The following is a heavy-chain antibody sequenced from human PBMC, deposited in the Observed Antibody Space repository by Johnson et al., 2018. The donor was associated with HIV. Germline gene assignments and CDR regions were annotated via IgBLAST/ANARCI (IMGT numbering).Heavy chain of an antibody. J-gene: IGHJ3*02. V-gene: IGHV3-30*04. CDR1: GFTFSSYA. CDR3: ARAVGAGGI. CDR2: ISYDGSEK. Sequence: QVQLVESGGGVVQPGRSLRLSCAASGFTFSSYAMHWVRQAPGKGLEWVAVISYDGSEKYFADSVKGRFTISRDSSKNTLYLQMNSLRAEDTAVYYCARAVGAGGIWGQGTMVTVSS. D-gene: IGHD1-26*01.